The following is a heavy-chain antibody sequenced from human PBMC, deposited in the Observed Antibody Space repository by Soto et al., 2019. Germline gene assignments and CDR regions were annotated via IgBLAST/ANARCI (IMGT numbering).Heavy chain of an antibody. CDR2: IYHSGST. J-gene: IGHJ4*02. D-gene: IGHD3-22*01. Sequence: SETLSLTCAVSGGSISSSNWWSWVRQPLGKGLEWIGEIYHSGSTNYNPSLKSRVTISVDKSKNQFSLKLSSVTAADTAVYYCARAPYYYDSSGYYRGFDYWGQGTLVTVSS. CDR3: ARAPYYYDSSGYYRGFDY. V-gene: IGHV4-4*02. CDR1: GGSISSSNW.